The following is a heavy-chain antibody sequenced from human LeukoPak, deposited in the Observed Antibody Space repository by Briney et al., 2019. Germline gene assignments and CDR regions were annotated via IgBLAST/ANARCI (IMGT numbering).Heavy chain of an antibody. V-gene: IGHV4-38-2*02. CDR1: GVSFSGYY. CDR3: AREGDTAMVPDY. Sequence: SETLSLTCAVYGVSFSGYYWGWIRQPPGKGLEWIGSIYHSGSTYYNPSLKSRVTISVDTSKNQFSLKLSSVAAADTAVYYCAREGDTAMVPDYWGQGTLVTVSS. D-gene: IGHD5-18*01. J-gene: IGHJ4*02. CDR2: IYHSGST.